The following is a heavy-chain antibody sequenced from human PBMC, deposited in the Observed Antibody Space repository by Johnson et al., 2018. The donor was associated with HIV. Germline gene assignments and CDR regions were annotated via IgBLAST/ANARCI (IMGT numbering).Heavy chain of an antibody. CDR2: IRTDPYGGTT. J-gene: IGHJ3*01. D-gene: IGHD2-21*02. Sequence: VQLVESGGGVVQPGRSLRLSCTSSGISFGDYAMTWFRQAPGKGLEWVGFIRTDPYGGTTDYAASVKGRFTISRDDSKSIAYLQMNSLKTEDTAVYFCAGGRDRRAFDLWGQGTLVTVSS. CDR1: GISFGDYA. CDR3: AGGRDRRAFDL. V-gene: IGHV3-49*03.